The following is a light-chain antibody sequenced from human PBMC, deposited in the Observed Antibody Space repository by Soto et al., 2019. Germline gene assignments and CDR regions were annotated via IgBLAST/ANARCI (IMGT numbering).Light chain of an antibody. CDR1: QGIRSA. CDR2: AAS. Sequence: AIQVTQSPSSLSASVGDRVTITCRTSQGIRSALGWYQQKPGKVPKLLIYAASTLQSGVPSRFSGSGSGRDFTLTISSLQSEDFAVYYCQQYNNWPWTFGQGTKVDIK. J-gene: IGKJ1*01. CDR3: QQYNNWPWT. V-gene: IGKV1-6*01.